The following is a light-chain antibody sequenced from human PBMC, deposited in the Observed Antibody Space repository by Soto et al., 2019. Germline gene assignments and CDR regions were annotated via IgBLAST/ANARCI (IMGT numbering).Light chain of an antibody. CDR2: EVS. CDR1: QSLLYSDGKTF. J-gene: IGKJ5*01. V-gene: IGKV2D-29*01. CDR3: MQSLQFPIT. Sequence: DIVMTQTPLSLSVTPGQPPSVSCKSSQSLLYSDGKTFLYWFLKKXGQPPHXLSYEVSSRVPGVADRFSGSGSGTDFTLKISRVEAEDLGVYYCMQSLQFPITFGQGTRLEIK.